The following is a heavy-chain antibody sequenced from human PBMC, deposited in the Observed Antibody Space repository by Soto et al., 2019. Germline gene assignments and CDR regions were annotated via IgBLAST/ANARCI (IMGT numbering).Heavy chain of an antibody. CDR3: ALQALGLTGTTPFDY. CDR2: ISGSGGST. J-gene: IGHJ4*02. V-gene: IGHV3-23*01. D-gene: IGHD1-7*01. Sequence: PGGSLRLSCAASGFTFSSYAMSWVRQAPGKGLEWVSAISGSGGSTYYADSVKGRFTISRDNSKNTLYLQMNSLRAEDTAVYYCALQALGLTGTTPFDYWGQGTLVTVSS. CDR1: GFTFSSYA.